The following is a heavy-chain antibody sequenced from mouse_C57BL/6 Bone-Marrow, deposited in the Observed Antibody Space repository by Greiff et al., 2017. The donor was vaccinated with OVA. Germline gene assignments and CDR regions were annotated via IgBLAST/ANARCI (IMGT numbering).Heavy chain of an antibody. Sequence: EVKLVESGGGLVQPGGSLKLSCAASGFTFSDYYMYWVRQTPEKRLEWVAYISNGGGSTYYPDTVKGRFTISRDNAKNTLYLQMSRLKSEDTAMYYCASAVYYSKTMDYWGQGTSVTVSS. CDR1: GFTFSDYY. D-gene: IGHD2-5*01. J-gene: IGHJ4*01. CDR3: ASAVYYSKTMDY. V-gene: IGHV5-12*01. CDR2: ISNGGGST.